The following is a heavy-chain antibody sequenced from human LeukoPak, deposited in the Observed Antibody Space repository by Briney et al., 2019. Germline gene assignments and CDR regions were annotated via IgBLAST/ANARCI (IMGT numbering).Heavy chain of an antibody. CDR2: IYYSGST. CDR1: GGSISSYY. CDR3: ARHRDTFHWFGEFSVSSTNRAFDI. V-gene: IGHV4-59*01. J-gene: IGHJ3*02. Sequence: SETLSLTCTVSGGSISSYYWSWIRQPPGKGLEWIGYIYYSGSTNYNPSLKSRVTISVDTSKNQFSLKLSSVTAADTAVYYCARHRDTFHWFGEFSVSSTNRAFDIWGQGTMVAVSS. D-gene: IGHD3-10*01.